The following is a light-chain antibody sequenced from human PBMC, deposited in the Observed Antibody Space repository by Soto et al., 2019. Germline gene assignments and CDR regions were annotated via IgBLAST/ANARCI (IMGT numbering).Light chain of an antibody. CDR2: GAS. J-gene: IGKJ1*01. CDR3: QQYNRWPPVA. CDR1: QTVSSN. V-gene: IGKV3-15*01. Sequence: EIVMTQSPATLSVSPGERATLSCRASQTVSSNLAWYQQKPGQAPRLLLYGASTRATGIPARFSGSGSGIEFTLTISRLQSEDFAVYYCQQYNRWPPVAFGQGTKVEIK.